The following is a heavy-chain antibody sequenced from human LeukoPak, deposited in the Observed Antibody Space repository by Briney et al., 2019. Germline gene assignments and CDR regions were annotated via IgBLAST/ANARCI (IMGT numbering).Heavy chain of an antibody. CDR1: GGSITSSY. CDR3: ARGRYSAGDNWFDP. D-gene: IGHD3-9*01. CDR2: IHYTGST. V-gene: IGHV4-59*01. J-gene: IGHJ5*02. Sequence: AETLSLTCTVSGGSITSSYWSWIRQSPGKGLEWIGYIHYTGSTNYNPSLKSRVTMLIDTSKNQFSLKLSSVTAADTAVYYCARGRYSAGDNWFDPWGQGTLVTVSS.